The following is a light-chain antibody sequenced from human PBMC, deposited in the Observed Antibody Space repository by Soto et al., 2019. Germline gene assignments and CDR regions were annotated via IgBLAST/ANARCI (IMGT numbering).Light chain of an antibody. CDR1: SSDVGGYNY. CDR3: SAYTLSNTGV. Sequence: QYALTQPASVSGSPGQSITISCTGTSSDVGGYNYVSWYQQHPGKAPKLVISDVSNRPSGVSYRFSGSKSGNTASLTISGLQPEDEADYYGSAYTLSNTGVLGGGTKLPVL. V-gene: IGLV2-14*03. J-gene: IGLJ3*02. CDR2: DVS.